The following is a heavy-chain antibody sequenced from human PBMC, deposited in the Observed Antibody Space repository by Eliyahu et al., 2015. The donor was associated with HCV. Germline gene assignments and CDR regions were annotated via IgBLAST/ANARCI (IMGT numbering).Heavy chain of an antibody. CDR2: VSAGGGTT. J-gene: IGHJ4*02. CDR3: AKDSWYYYSSGFPTYFDY. Sequence: EVQVLESGGGLVQPGGSLRLSCAASGFTFSXXAMNWVRQGPGKGLEWVSVVSAGGGTTYYADSVKGRFTISRDNSKNMLYLQMDSLKAEDTAIYYCAKDSWYYYSSGFPTYFDYWGQGALVTVSS. D-gene: IGHD3-22*01. CDR1: GFTFSXXA. V-gene: IGHV3-23*01.